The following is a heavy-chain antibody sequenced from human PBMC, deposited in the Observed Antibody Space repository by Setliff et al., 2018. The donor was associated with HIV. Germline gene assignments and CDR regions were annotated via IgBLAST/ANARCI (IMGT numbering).Heavy chain of an antibody. D-gene: IGHD5-12*01. J-gene: IGHJ6*03. V-gene: IGHV4-34*01. CDR3: ARGLVVVTDSDYDTNYYYYYMDV. Sequence: KPSETLSLTCAVYGGSFSGYYWSCIRQPPGKGLEWIGEIDHSGNTNYNPSLKSRVTISVDTSKKQVSLKLKSVTAADTAVYYCARGLVVVTDSDYDTNYYYYYMDVWGKGTTVTVSS. CDR2: IDHSGNT. CDR1: GGSFSGYY.